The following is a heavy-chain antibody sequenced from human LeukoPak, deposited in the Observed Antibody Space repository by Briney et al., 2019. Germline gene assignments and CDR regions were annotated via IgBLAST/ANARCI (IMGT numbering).Heavy chain of an antibody. J-gene: IGHJ4*02. CDR2: ISGSGGST. D-gene: IGHD3-9*01. V-gene: IGHV3-23*01. Sequence: PGGSLRLSCAASGFTFSSYAMSWVRQAPGKGLEWVSAISGSGGSTYYADSVKGRFTISRDNSKNTLYLQMNSLRAEDTAVYYCATSPATFLTGIYYFDYWGQGTLVTVSS. CDR3: ATSPATFLTGIYYFDY. CDR1: GFTFSSYA.